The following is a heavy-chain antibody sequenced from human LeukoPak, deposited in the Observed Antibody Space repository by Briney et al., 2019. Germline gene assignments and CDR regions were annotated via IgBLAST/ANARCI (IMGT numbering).Heavy chain of an antibody. D-gene: IGHD1-26*01. J-gene: IGHJ4*02. V-gene: IGHV4-59*12. Sequence: KPSETLSLTCTVSGGSISSYYWSWIRQPPGKGLEWIGYIYYSGSTNYNPSLKSRVTISVDTSKNQFSLRLNSVTAADTAMYYCARLRSPGDFDYWGQGTLVTVSS. CDR1: GGSISSYY. CDR2: IYYSGST. CDR3: ARLRSPGDFDY.